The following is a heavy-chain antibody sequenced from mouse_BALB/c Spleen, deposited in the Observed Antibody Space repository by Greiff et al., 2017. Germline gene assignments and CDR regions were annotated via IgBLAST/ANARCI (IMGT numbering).Heavy chain of an antibody. J-gene: IGHJ3*01. CDR3: ARGDYGSSYFFAY. CDR1: GFTFSSYA. D-gene: IGHD1-1*01. V-gene: IGHV5-6-5*01. CDR2: ISSGGST. Sequence: EVQRVESGGGLVKPGGSLKLSCAASGFTFSSYAMSWVRQTPEKRLEWVASISSGGSTYYPDSVKGRFTISRDNARNILYLQMSSLRSEDTAMYYCARGDYGSSYFFAYWGQGTLVTVSA.